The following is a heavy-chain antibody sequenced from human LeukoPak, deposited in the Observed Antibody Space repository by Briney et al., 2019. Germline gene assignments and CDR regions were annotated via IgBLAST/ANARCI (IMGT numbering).Heavy chain of an antibody. CDR3: AREPDVYGSWYFDL. Sequence: GGSLRLSCAASGFTLSSHDVHWVRQAPGKGLEWISAINVAGNTYYSDSVKGRFSVSRDSAKNSVHLQMTSLRAGDTAVYHCAREPDVYGSWYFDLWGRGTQVTVSS. D-gene: IGHD2-8*01. J-gene: IGHJ2*01. V-gene: IGHV3-13*01. CDR1: GFTLSSHD. CDR2: INVAGNT.